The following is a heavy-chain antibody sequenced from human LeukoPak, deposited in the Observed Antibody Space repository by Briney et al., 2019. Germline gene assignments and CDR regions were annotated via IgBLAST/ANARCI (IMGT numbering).Heavy chain of an antibody. Sequence: SETLSLTCTVSGASISSGSYYWSWIRQPAGKGLEWVGRISSTGGTNYNPSLKSRVTMSVDTSKNQFSLKLSSVTAADTAVYYCARGDSSSSRAFDIWGQGTMVTVSS. CDR2: ISSTGGT. V-gene: IGHV4-61*02. CDR3: ARGDSSSSRAFDI. J-gene: IGHJ3*02. CDR1: GASISSGSYY. D-gene: IGHD6-6*01.